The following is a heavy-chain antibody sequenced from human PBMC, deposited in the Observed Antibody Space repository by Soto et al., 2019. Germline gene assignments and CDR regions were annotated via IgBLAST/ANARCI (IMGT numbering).Heavy chain of an antibody. CDR1: GFTFGDYA. J-gene: IGHJ3*01. V-gene: IGHV3-49*04. CDR2: IRSKASGGTA. Sequence: GGSLRLSCTAAGFTFGDYAMSWVRQAPGKGLEWVGFIRSKASGGTAEYAASVKGRFTFSRDDSKSIAYLQMNSLKTEDTAIYYCTRDQPITPWGQGTMVTVSS. D-gene: IGHD3-10*01. CDR3: TRDQPITP.